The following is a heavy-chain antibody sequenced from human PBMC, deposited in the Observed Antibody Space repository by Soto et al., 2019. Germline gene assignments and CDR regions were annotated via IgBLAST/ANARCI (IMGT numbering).Heavy chain of an antibody. D-gene: IGHD3-22*01. CDR2: IKQDGSEK. CDR1: GFTFSSYW. Sequence: GGSLRLSCAASGFTFSSYWMSWVRQAPGKGLEWVANIKQDGSEKYYVDSVKGRVTISRDNAKNSVYLQMNSLRAEDTAVYYCARRPNYYDSSGYYFDYWGQGTLVTVSS. J-gene: IGHJ4*02. V-gene: IGHV3-7*01. CDR3: ARRPNYYDSSGYYFDY.